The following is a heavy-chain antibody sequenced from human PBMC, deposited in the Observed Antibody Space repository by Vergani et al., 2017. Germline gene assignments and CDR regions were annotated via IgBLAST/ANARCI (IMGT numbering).Heavy chain of an antibody. CDR2: IYYSGST. CDR3: ARHVGRRGDSYGYDY. J-gene: IGHJ4*02. V-gene: IGHV4-39*01. D-gene: IGHD5-18*01. CDR1: GGSISSSSYY. Sequence: QLQLQESGPGLVKPSETLSLTCTVSGGSISSSSYYWGWIRQPPGKGLEWIGSIYYSGSTYYNPSLKSRVTISVDTSKNQFSLKLSSVTAADTAVYYCARHVGRRGDSYGYDYWGQGTLVTVSS.